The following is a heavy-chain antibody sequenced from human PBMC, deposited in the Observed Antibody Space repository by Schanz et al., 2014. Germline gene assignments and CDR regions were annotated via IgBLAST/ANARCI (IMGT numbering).Heavy chain of an antibody. D-gene: IGHD3-9*01. CDR3: AKHVRSLTGNDY. J-gene: IGHJ4*02. CDR1: GFTFSDAW. Sequence: EVQLVESGGGLAQPGGSLRLSCAASGFTFSDAWMTWVRQAPGKGLEWVSAITGSGSKTYYADSVKGRFTIARDNSKNTLFLQMDSLRVEDTAVYYCAKHVRSLTGNDYWGQGTLVTVSS. CDR2: ITGSGSKT. V-gene: IGHV3-23*04.